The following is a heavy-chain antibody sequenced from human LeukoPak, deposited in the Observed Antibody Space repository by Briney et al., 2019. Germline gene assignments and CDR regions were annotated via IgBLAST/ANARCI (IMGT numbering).Heavy chain of an antibody. D-gene: IGHD6-13*01. CDR1: GGSISSGSYY. Sequence: SETLSLTCTVSGGSISSGSYYWGWIRQPPGKGLEGIESIYYSGSTYYNPSLKSRVTISVDRSKNQFSLKLSSVTAADTAVYYCARGHSFIAAADYWGQGTLVTVSS. CDR3: ARGHSFIAAADY. CDR2: IYYSGST. V-gene: IGHV4-39*07. J-gene: IGHJ4*02.